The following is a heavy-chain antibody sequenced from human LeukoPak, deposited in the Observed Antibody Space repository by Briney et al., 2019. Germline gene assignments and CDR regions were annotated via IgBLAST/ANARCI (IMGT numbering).Heavy chain of an antibody. CDR1: GFTFDDYA. CDR2: ISWNSGSI. CDR3: AKEFFAGATPGYFDY. Sequence: GGPLRLSCAASGFTFDDYAMHWVRQAPGKGLEWVSGISWNSGSIGYADSVKGRFTISRDNAKNSLYLQMNSLRAEDTALYYCAKEFFAGATPGYFDYWGQGTLVTVSS. D-gene: IGHD1-26*01. J-gene: IGHJ4*02. V-gene: IGHV3-9*01.